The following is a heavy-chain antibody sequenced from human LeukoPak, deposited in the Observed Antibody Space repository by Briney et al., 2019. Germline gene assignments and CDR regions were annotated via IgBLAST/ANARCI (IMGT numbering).Heavy chain of an antibody. J-gene: IGHJ4*02. D-gene: IGHD5-18*01. CDR1: GGSFSGYY. V-gene: IGHV4-34*01. CDR3: ARGILYSYGYEFDY. CDR2: MNHSGST. Sequence: SETLSLTCAVYGGSFSGYYWSWIRQPPAKGLEWIGEMNHSGSTNYNPSLKSRVTISVDTSKNQFSLKLSSVTAADTAVYYCARGILYSYGYEFDYWGQGTLVTVSS.